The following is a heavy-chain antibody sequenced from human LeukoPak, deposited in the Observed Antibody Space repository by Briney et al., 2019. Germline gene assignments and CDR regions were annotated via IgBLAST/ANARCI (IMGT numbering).Heavy chain of an antibody. CDR1: GGSISSYY. CDR3: AKGELYQLLPYYYYMDV. J-gene: IGHJ6*03. Sequence: SETLSLTCTVSGGSISSYYWSWIRQPAGKGLEWIGRIYTSGSTNYNPSLKSRVTMSVDTSKNQFSLKLSSVTAADTAVYYCAKGELYQLLPYYYYMDVWGKGTTVTVSS. V-gene: IGHV4-4*07. D-gene: IGHD2-2*01. CDR2: IYTSGST.